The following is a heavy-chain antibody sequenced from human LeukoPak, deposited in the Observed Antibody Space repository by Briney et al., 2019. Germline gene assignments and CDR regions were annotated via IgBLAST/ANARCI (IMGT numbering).Heavy chain of an antibody. D-gene: IGHD2-15*01. J-gene: IGHJ3*01. CDR2: ISASGSNP. V-gene: IGHV3-23*01. CDR1: GGSISSGDYY. CDR3: AQDGYCSSAHCYTGAIEM. Sequence: LSLTCTVSGGSISSGDYYWSWIRQPPGKGLEWVAAISASGSNPHYSDSVKGRFLISRDNTENTVYLQMKSLRAEDTAVYFCAQDGYCSSAHCYTGAIEMRGQGTMVIVSS.